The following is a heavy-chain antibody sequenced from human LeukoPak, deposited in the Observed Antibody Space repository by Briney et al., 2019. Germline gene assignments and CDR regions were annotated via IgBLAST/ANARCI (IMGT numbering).Heavy chain of an antibody. D-gene: IGHD5-18*01. CDR3: TEGGYSYGSLDY. J-gene: IGHJ4*02. CDR1: GVSISSYY. V-gene: IGHV4-59*01. CDR2: IIDNGNT. Sequence: SETLSLTCTVSGVSISSYYWSWIRQPPGKGLEWIGYIIDNGNTNYNPSLKSRVTISVDTSKNQFSLKLSSVTAADTAVYYCTEGGYSYGSLDYWGQGTLVTVSS.